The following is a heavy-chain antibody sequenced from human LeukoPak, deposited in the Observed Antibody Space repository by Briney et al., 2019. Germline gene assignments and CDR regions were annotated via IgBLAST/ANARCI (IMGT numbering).Heavy chain of an antibody. CDR1: GFTFSSYW. J-gene: IGHJ3*02. V-gene: IGHV3-7*01. CDR2: IKQDGSEK. D-gene: IGHD6-19*01. Sequence: GGSLRLSCTASGFTFSSYWMDWVRQAPGKGLEWVTNIKQDGSEKYYVDSVKGRFTISRDNAKSSLYLQMNSLRAEDTAVYYCERISVAGTPLDAFDIWGQGTTVTVSS. CDR3: ERISVAGTPLDAFDI.